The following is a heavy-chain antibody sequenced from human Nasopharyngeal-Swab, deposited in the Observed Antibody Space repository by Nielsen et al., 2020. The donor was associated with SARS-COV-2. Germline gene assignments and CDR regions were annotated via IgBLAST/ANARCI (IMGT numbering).Heavy chain of an antibody. J-gene: IGHJ4*02. D-gene: IGHD5-12*01. CDR1: GFTFSSYS. CDR3: ARDYIPVATIWKYFDY. CDR2: ISSSSSYI. Sequence: GESLKISCAASGFTFSSYSMNWVRQAPGKGLEWVSSISSSSSYIYYADSVKGRFTISRDNAKNSLYLQMNSLRAEDTAVYYCARDYIPVATIWKYFDYWGQGTLVTVPS. V-gene: IGHV3-21*01.